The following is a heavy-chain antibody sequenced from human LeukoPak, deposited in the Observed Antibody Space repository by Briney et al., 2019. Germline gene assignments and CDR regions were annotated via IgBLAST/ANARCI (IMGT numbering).Heavy chain of an antibody. CDR3: ARGYGEDHTPNDY. V-gene: IGHV4-39*06. D-gene: IGHD5-18*01. Sequence: PSETLSLTCTVSGVSISSYYWGWIRQPPGKGLEWIGSIYYSGSTYYNPSLKSRVTISVDTSKNQFPLKLSSVTAADTAVYYCARGYGEDHTPNDYWGQGTLVTVSS. J-gene: IGHJ4*02. CDR1: GVSISSYY. CDR2: IYYSGST.